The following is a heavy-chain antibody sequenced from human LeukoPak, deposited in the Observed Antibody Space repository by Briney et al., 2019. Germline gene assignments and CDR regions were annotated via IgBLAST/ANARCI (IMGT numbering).Heavy chain of an antibody. D-gene: IGHD2-2*01. V-gene: IGHV3-11*01. CDR3: ARDVVVVPAPPYYYGMDV. CDR2: ISSSGSTI. Sequence: GGSLRLSCAASGFTFSDYYMSWIRQAPGKGLEWVSYISSSGSTIYYADSVKGRFTISRDNAKNPLYLQMNSLRAEDTAVYYCARDVVVVPAPPYYYGMDVWGQGTTVTVSS. CDR1: GFTFSDYY. J-gene: IGHJ6*02.